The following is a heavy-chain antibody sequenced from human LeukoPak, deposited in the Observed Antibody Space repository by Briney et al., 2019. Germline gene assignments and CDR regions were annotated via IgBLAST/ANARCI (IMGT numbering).Heavy chain of an antibody. CDR1: GSTFTSYT. V-gene: IGHV1-69*05. Sequence: GASVKVSCKTSGSTFTSYTINWVRQAPGQGLEWKGGIIPLFTTANSAQTFQGRLTITTDTSTSTTYLELTILRSEDAAVYYCATVESSGWYSAVRNFDYWGQGTLVTVSS. CDR2: IIPLFTTA. J-gene: IGHJ4*02. D-gene: IGHD6-19*01. CDR3: ATVESSGWYSAVRNFDY.